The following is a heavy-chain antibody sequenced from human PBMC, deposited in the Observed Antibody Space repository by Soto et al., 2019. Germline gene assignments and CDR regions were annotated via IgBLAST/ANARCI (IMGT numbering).Heavy chain of an antibody. Sequence: PSETLSLTCTVSGGSISRYYWSWIRQPPGKGLEWIGYIYYSGSTNYNPSLKSRVTISVGTSKNQFSLKLSSVTAADTAVYYCARDERVRKYSSSQLDGYEYNWFDPWGQGTLVTVSS. J-gene: IGHJ5*02. CDR2: IYYSGST. D-gene: IGHD6-6*01. CDR3: ARDERVRKYSSSQLDGYEYNWFDP. CDR1: GGSISRYY. V-gene: IGHV4-59*01.